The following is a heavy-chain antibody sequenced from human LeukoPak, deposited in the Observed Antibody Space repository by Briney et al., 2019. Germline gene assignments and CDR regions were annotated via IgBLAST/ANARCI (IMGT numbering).Heavy chain of an antibody. CDR1: GFTFSSYG. D-gene: IGHD6-19*01. V-gene: IGHV3-33*01. CDR2: IWYDGSNK. CDR3: AGGSQWLVF. J-gene: IGHJ4*02. Sequence: SGGSLRLSCAASGFTFSSYGMHWVRQAPGKGLEWVAVIWYDGSNKYYADSVKGRFTISRDNSKNTLYLQMNSLRAEDTAVYYCAGGSQWLVFWGQGTLVTVSS.